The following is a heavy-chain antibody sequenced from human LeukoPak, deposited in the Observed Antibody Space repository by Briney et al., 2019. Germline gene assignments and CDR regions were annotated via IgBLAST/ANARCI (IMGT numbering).Heavy chain of an antibody. J-gene: IGHJ5*02. CDR2: INPNSGGT. D-gene: IGHD5-18*01. V-gene: IGHV1-2*02. Sequence: ASVKVSCKASGYTFTGYYMHWVRQAPGQGLEWMGWINPNSGGTNYAQKFQGRVTMTRDTSISTAYMELSRLRSDDTAVYYCASAGGYSYEYNWFDPWGQGTLVTVSS. CDR3: ASAGGYSYEYNWFDP. CDR1: GYTFTGYY.